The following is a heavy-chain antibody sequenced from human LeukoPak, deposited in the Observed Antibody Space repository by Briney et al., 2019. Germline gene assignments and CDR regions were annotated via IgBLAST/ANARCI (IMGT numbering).Heavy chain of an antibody. CDR3: ARQGVGAALDY. J-gene: IGHJ4*02. CDR2: IYPGDSDT. D-gene: IGHD1-26*01. V-gene: IGHV5-51*01. CDR1: GYTFTSYW. Sequence: GESLQISCQGSGYTFTSYWIGWVRQMPGKGLEWMGIIYPGDSDTRYSPSFQGQVTISADRSISTAYPQWSSLKAPDTAMYYCARQGVGAALDYWGQGTLVTVSS.